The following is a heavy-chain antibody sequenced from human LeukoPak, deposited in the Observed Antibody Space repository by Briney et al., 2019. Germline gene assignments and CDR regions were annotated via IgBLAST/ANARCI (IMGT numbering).Heavy chain of an antibody. D-gene: IGHD5-18*01. CDR2: ISSSSSYI. Sequence: TGGSLRLSCTASGFTFSSYSMNWVRQAPGKGLEWVSSISSSSSYIYYADSMKGRFTISRDNAKNSLYLQMNSLRAEDTAVYYCARSYSYGHGVRFRFDYWGQGTLVTVSS. J-gene: IGHJ4*02. CDR1: GFTFSSYS. V-gene: IGHV3-21*01. CDR3: ARSYSYGHGVRFRFDY.